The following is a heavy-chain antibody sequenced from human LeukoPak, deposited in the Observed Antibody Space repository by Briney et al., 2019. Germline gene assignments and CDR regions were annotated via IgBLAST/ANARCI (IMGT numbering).Heavy chain of an antibody. CDR1: GYTFTSYY. V-gene: IGHV1-46*01. CDR3: ARILLRVRGEGYYYYMDV. CDR2: INPSGGST. D-gene: IGHD3-10*01. J-gene: IGHJ6*03. Sequence: ASVKVSCKASGYTFTSYYMHWVRQAPGQGLEWMGIINPSGGSTSYAQKFQGRVTMTRDMSTSTVYMELSSLRSEDTAVYYCARILLRVRGEGYYYYMDVWGKGTTVTVSS.